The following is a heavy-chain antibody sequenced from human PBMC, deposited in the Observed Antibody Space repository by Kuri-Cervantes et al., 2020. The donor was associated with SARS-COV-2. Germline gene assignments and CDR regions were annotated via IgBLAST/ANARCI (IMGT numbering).Heavy chain of an antibody. V-gene: IGHV4-38-2*01. CDR1: GYSISSGYY. Sequence: SETLSLTCAVSGYSISSGYYWGWIRQPPGKGPEWIGYIYHRGSTYYNPSLKSRVTISVERSKNQFSLKLSSVTAADTVVYYCARARIAAAGYNWFDPWGQGTLVTVSS. J-gene: IGHJ5*02. D-gene: IGHD6-13*01. CDR3: ARARIAAAGYNWFDP. CDR2: IYHRGST.